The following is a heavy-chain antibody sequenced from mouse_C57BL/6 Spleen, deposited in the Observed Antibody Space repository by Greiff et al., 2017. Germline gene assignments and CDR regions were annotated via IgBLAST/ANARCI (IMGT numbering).Heavy chain of an antibody. CDR3: TRGYYGYDRDWFAY. Sequence: VQLQQPGAELVKPGASVKLSCKASGYTFTSYWMQWVKQRPGQGLEWIGEIDPADSYTKYNQKFKGKATLTVDTSSSTAYLPLSSLTSEDSAVYYCTRGYYGYDRDWFAYWGQGTLVTVSA. J-gene: IGHJ3*01. CDR2: IDPADSYT. CDR1: GYTFTSYW. V-gene: IGHV1-50*01. D-gene: IGHD2-2*01.